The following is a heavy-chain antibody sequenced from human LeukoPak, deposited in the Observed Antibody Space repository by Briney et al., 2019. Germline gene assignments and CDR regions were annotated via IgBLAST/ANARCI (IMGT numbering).Heavy chain of an antibody. V-gene: IGHV3-30*18. Sequence: GGSLTLSCAASGFTFGSYGMLWLRHAPGRGLEWLAVISFYGTNIYYADSGKGRLTITRYNANNTLYLEMTSLRGDDTAVQYEAKEGQIVGRVHRGFKYGMEVWGQGNTVTVSS. CDR1: GFTFGSYG. CDR2: ISFYGTNI. J-gene: IGHJ6*02. CDR3: AKEGQIVGRVHRGFKYGMEV. D-gene: IGHD2-21*01.